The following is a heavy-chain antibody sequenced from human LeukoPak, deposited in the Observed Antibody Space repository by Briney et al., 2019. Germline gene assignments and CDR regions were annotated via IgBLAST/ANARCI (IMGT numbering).Heavy chain of an antibody. CDR1: GDSVSNNSAA. CDR3: ARLYCTSSACYALDY. Sequence: SQTLSLTCAISGDSVSNNSAAWNWIRQSPSRGLEWLGRTYYRSKWSTDYAESMKGRININPDTSKNQFSLQLNSVTPEDTAIYYCARLYCTSSACYALDYWGQGTLVTVSS. D-gene: IGHD2-8*01. V-gene: IGHV6-1*01. J-gene: IGHJ4*02. CDR2: TYYRSKWST.